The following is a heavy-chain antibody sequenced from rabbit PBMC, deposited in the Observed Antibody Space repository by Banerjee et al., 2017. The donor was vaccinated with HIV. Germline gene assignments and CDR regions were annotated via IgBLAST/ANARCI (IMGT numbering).Heavy chain of an antibody. V-gene: IGHV1S45*01. D-gene: IGHD7-1*01. CDR3: ARGYAGYGNGAFKL. CDR1: GFDFSGDS. CDR2: IGAGSSGNT. Sequence: QEQLVESGGDLVQPEGSLTLTCKASGFDFSGDSMCWVRQAPGKGLEWIACIGAGSSGNTDYASWAKGRFTISKTSSTTVTLQMTSLTAADTATYFCARGYAGYGNGAFKLWGPGTLVTVS. J-gene: IGHJ4*01.